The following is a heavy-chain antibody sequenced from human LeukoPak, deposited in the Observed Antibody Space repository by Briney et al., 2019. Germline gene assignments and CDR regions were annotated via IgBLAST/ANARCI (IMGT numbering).Heavy chain of an antibody. CDR2: IRSSASIV. Sequence: PGGSLRLSCAASGFTFDSYEMRWVRQAPGKGLEWVSNIRSSASIVYYADSVKGRFTISRDNSKNTLYLQMNSPRAEDTAVYYCAKEGGSSRYYFDYWGQGTLVTVSS. CDR1: GFTFDSYE. CDR3: AKEGGSSRYYFDY. V-gene: IGHV3-48*03. D-gene: IGHD6-13*01. J-gene: IGHJ4*02.